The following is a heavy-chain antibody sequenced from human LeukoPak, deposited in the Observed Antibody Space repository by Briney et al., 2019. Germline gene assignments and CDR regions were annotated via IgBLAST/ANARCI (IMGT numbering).Heavy chain of an antibody. J-gene: IGHJ3*02. Sequence: EASVKVSCKASGYTFTGYYMHWVRQAPGQGLEWMGWINPNSGGTNYAQKFQGRVTMTRDTSISTAYMELSRLRSDDTAVYYCARSEIIVGATGDAFDIWGQGTMVTVSS. CDR2: INPNSGGT. CDR1: GYTFTGYY. CDR3: ARSEIIVGATGDAFDI. V-gene: IGHV1-2*02. D-gene: IGHD1-26*01.